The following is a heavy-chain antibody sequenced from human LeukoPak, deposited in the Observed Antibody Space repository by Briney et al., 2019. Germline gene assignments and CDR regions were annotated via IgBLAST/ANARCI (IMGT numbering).Heavy chain of an antibody. CDR2: IYNTVDV. V-gene: IGHV4-59*01. CDR3: ARSRYYDSSGYNPTYYCDF. J-gene: IGHJ4*02. CDR1: GGFIIGSY. Sequence: SETLSITCTVSGGFIIGSYWTWIRQSPGEGLEWIGYIYNTVDVKYNPSLKSRVTISIDMSRNQFSLRLNSVTAADTAVYYCARSRYYDSSGYNPTYYCDFWGQGALVTVSS. D-gene: IGHD3-22*01.